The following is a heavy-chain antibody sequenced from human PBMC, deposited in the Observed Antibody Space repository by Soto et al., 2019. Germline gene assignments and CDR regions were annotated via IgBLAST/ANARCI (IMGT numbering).Heavy chain of an antibody. V-gene: IGHV3-74*01. Sequence: GGSLRLSCAASGFTFDTYWMNWVRQAPGKGPEWLSGNNSDGTISSYADSVKGRFTISRDNARNTLSLQMNSLRADDTAVYYCARLSGDHSAFFSYGMDAWGQGTTVTVSS. CDR3: ARLSGDHSAFFSYGMDA. J-gene: IGHJ6*02. CDR2: NNSDGTIS. CDR1: GFTFDTYW. D-gene: IGHD2-21*01.